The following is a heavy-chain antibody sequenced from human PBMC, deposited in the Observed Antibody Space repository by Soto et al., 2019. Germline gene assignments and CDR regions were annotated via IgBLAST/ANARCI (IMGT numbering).Heavy chain of an antibody. CDR2: IYRSGTT. CDR1: GFTFSSYS. V-gene: IGHV3-53*01. J-gene: IGHJ4*02. Sequence: GGSLRLSCAASGFTFSSYSMNWVRQAPGKGLEWVTAIYRSGTTFYADSVKGRFTISRDSSTNTVFLQINGLRAEDTAVYYCARGFQSSFGYWGQGTLVTVSS. CDR3: ARGFQSSFGY.